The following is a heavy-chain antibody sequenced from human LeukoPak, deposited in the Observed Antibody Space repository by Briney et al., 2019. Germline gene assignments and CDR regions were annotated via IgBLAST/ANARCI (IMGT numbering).Heavy chain of an antibody. CDR1: GFSLSSYW. CDR2: INPGGTET. D-gene: IGHD6-19*01. J-gene: IGHJ4*02. V-gene: IGHV3-7*01. Sequence: GGSLRLSCAASGFSLSSYWVTWVRQAPGTGLEWVANINPGGTETYYVEPVKGRFTISRDNAKNLVYLQMNSLRAEDSAVYHCGRFGYVAGVDLWGQGTLVPVSS. CDR3: GRFGYVAGVDL.